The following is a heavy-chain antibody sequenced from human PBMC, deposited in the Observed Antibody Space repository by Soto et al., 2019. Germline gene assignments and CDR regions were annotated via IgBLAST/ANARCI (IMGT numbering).Heavy chain of an antibody. V-gene: IGHV6-1*01. CDR2: TYYRSKWYN. CDR3: ARDRGTGTTYYYYGMDV. D-gene: IGHD1-7*01. CDR1: GDSVSSNSAA. J-gene: IGHJ6*02. Sequence: PSQTLSLPCAISGDSVSSNSAAWDSIRQSPSKGLEWLGRTYYRSKWYNDYAVSVKSRITINPDTSKNQFSLQLNSVTPEDTAVYFCARDRGTGTTYYYYGMDVWGQGTTVTVSS.